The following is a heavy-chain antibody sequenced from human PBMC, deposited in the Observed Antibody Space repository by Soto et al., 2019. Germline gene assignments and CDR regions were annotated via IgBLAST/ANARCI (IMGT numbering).Heavy chain of an antibody. CDR3: AADAHQDDFWSSYPYYFYSMDV. J-gene: IGHJ6*02. CDR1: GDTFTSYY. V-gene: IGHV1-46*01. CDR2: IVVGSGST. D-gene: IGHD3-3*01. Sequence: QVQLVQSGAEVKRPGASVKVSCKAPGDTFTSYYLNWVRQAPGQGLEWMGRIVVGSGSTTYAQIVQERITITRDMSTSTVYMDLRSLRPEDTAMYYCAADAHQDDFWSSYPYYFYSMDVWGQGTTVTVSS.